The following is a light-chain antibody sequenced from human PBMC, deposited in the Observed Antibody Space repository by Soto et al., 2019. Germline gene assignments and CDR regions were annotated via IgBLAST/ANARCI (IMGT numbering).Light chain of an antibody. CDR1: QSVLYSSNNKNY. J-gene: IGKJ1*01. V-gene: IGKV4-1*01. CDR2: WAS. CDR3: QQHFWTHRT. Sequence: EIVMTQSPDSLAVSLGERATINCRSSQSVLYSSNNKNYLAWYQQKPGQPPKLLISWASTRESGVPDRFSGSGSGTDFTLTITSLQAEDAAVYYCQQHFWTHRTFGQGTKVEIK.